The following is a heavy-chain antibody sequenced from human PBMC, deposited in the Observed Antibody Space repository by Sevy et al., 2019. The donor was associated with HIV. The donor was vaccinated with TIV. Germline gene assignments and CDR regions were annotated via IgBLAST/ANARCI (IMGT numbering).Heavy chain of an antibody. CDR2: ISYDGSNK. V-gene: IGHV3-30-3*01. CDR3: ARDGALEMATATTSWYFDY. J-gene: IGHJ4*02. CDR1: GFTFSSYA. Sequence: GESLKISCAASGFTFSSYAMHWVRQAPGKGLEWVAVISYDGSNKYYADSVKGRFTISRDNSKNTLYLQMNSLRAEDTAVYYCARDGALEMATATTSWYFDYWGQGTLVTVSS. D-gene: IGHD5-18*01.